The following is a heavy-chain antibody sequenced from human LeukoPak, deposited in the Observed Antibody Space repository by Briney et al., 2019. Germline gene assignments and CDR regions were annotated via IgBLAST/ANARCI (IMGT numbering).Heavy chain of an antibody. CDR1: GFTVSSNY. V-gene: IGHV3-66*01. Sequence: GSLRLSCAVSGFTVSSNYMSWVRQAPGKGLEWVSVIYSGGTTYYADSVKGRFTISRDNSKNTLYLQMNSLRGEDTAVYYCTTPGPRYAFDIWGQGTMVTVSS. CDR3: TTPGPRYAFDI. J-gene: IGHJ3*02. CDR2: IYSGGTT.